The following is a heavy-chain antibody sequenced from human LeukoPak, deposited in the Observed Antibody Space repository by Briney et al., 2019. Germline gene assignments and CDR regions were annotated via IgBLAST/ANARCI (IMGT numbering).Heavy chain of an antibody. Sequence: SETLSLTCTVSGGSISDYYWSWIRQPPGKGLEWIGYIYYSGSTNYNPSLKSRVTISVDTSKNQFSLKLSSVTAADTAVYYCARHVGQQLAYWGQGTLVTVSS. CDR3: ARHVGQQLAY. D-gene: IGHD6-13*01. V-gene: IGHV4-59*08. CDR2: IYYSGST. CDR1: GGSISDYY. J-gene: IGHJ4*02.